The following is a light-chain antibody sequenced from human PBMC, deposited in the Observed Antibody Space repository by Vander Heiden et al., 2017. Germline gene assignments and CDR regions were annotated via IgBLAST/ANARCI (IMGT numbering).Light chain of an antibody. V-gene: IGKV3-11*01. J-gene: IGKJ4*02. Sequence: DIVLTQSPSTLSSSAGDRVTITCRASQSISSDLTWYQQKPGKAPRLLIYDVSSRASGIPARFSGSGSGTDFTLTISSLEPEDFAVYYCQQRNTRSLTFGGGTKVEIK. CDR2: DVS. CDR1: QSISSD. CDR3: QQRNTRSLT.